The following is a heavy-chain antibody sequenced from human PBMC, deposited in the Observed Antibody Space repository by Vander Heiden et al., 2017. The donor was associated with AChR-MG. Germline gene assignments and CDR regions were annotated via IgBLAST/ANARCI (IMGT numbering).Heavy chain of an antibody. Sequence: EVQLLESGGGLVQPGGSLRLSSAASGFTFSSYAMSWVRQAPGKGLEWVSAISGRGGSTYYADSVKGRFTISRDNSKNTLYLQMNSLRVEDTAVYYCAKDRGIQLWSPGNWFDPWGQGTLVTVSS. J-gene: IGHJ5*02. CDR3: AKDRGIQLWSPGNWFDP. V-gene: IGHV3-23*01. D-gene: IGHD5-18*01. CDR1: GFTFSSYA. CDR2: ISGRGGST.